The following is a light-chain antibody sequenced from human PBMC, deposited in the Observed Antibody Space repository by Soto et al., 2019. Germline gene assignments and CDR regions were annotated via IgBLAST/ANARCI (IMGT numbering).Light chain of an antibody. Sequence: DIQMTQSPSSLSASVEDRVIITCRASQSISNHLNWYQQKPGKAPKLLIFAASSLQSGVPSRFSGSRSGPDCTLTISSLQPEDFAPYYCQQSYSSPPTFGQGTKVEIK. CDR1: QSISNH. V-gene: IGKV1-39*01. CDR3: QQSYSSPPT. J-gene: IGKJ1*01. CDR2: AAS.